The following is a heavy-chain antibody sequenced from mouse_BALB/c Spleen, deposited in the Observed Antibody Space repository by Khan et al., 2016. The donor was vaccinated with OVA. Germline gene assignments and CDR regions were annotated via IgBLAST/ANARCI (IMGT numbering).Heavy chain of an antibody. CDR2: IWSGGIT. Sequence: QVQLKQSGPGLVQPSQSLSITCTVSGFSLASYGVHWVRQSPGKGLEWLGLIWSGGITDYNAAFISRLSISKDNSKSQVFFKLNNLQANDAAIYXCARNYDYDEGLSYWGQGTLVTVSA. V-gene: IGHV2-2*02. D-gene: IGHD2-4*01. CDR3: ARNYDYDEGLSY. CDR1: GFSLASYG. J-gene: IGHJ3*01.